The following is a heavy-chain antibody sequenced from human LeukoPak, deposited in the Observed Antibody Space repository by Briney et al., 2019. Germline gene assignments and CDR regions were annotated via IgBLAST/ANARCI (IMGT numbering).Heavy chain of an antibody. Sequence: GASVKVSCKAPGYTFTGYYMHWVRQAPGQGLEWMGWINPNSGGTNYAQKFQGRVTMTRDTSISTAYMELSRLRSDDTAVYYCARDREWELRGYFDYWGQGTLVTVSS. V-gene: IGHV1-2*02. CDR1: GYTFTGYY. D-gene: IGHD1-26*01. J-gene: IGHJ4*02. CDR3: ARDREWELRGYFDY. CDR2: INPNSGGT.